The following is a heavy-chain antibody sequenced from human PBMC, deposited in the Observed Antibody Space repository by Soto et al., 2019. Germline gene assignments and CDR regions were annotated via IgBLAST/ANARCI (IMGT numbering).Heavy chain of an antibody. Sequence: QVQLVESGGGVVQPGRSLRLSCAASGFTFSSYGMHWVRQAPGKGLEWVAVIWYDGSNKYYADSVKGRFTISRDNSKNTLHLQMNSLRAEDTAVYYCARVTPARAFDYWGQGTLVTVSS. D-gene: IGHD1-26*01. V-gene: IGHV3-33*01. J-gene: IGHJ4*02. CDR2: IWYDGSNK. CDR1: GFTFSSYG. CDR3: ARVTPARAFDY.